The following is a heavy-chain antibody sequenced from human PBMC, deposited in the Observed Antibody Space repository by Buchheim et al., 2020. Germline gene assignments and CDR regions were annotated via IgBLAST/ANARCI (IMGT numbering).Heavy chain of an antibody. D-gene: IGHD3-9*01. CDR1: GFTFSSYG. CDR3: AKSSATYYDILTGYHRPYYYYGMDV. V-gene: IGHV3-30*18. Sequence: QVQLVESGGGVVQPGRSLRLSCAASGFTFSSYGMHWVRQAPGKGLEWVAVISYDGSNKYYADSVKGRFTISRDNSKNTLCLQMNSLRAEDTAVYYCAKSSATYYDILTGYHRPYYYYGMDVWGQGTT. J-gene: IGHJ6*02. CDR2: ISYDGSNK.